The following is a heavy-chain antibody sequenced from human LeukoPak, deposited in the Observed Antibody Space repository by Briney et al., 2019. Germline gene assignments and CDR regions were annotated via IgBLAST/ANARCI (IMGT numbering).Heavy chain of an antibody. CDR1: ANTYNSCA. J-gene: IGHJ4*02. V-gene: IGHV1-3*01. CDR2: INAGNGNT. Sequence: SVTVPYKETANTYNSCARNWGRHAPGQRLEWMGWINAGNGNTKYSQKFQGRVTITRDTSASTAYMELSSLRSEDTAVYYCARASKYFDYWGQGTLVTVSS. CDR3: ARASKYFDY. D-gene: IGHD2-2*01.